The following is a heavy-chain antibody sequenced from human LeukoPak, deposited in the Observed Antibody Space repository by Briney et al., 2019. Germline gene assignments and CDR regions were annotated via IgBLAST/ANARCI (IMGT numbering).Heavy chain of an antibody. CDR1: GGSISSGSYY. J-gene: IGHJ6*03. D-gene: IGHD2-21*02. CDR3: ARIYCGGDCRGYYYHYYMDV. CDR2: IYTSGST. Sequence: SQTLSLTCTVSGGSISSGSYYWSWIRQPAGKGLEWIGRIYTSGSTKYNPSLKGRVTISVDTSKNQFSLKLSSVTAADTAVYYCARIYCGGDCRGYYYHYYMDVWGKGTTVTISS. V-gene: IGHV4-61*02.